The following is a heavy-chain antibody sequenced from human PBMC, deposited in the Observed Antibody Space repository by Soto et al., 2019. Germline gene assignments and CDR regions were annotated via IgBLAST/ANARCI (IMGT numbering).Heavy chain of an antibody. CDR3: ASPYYYDSSGSQGYFDY. CDR1: GGTFSSYA. J-gene: IGHJ4*02. V-gene: IGHV1-69*13. Sequence: SVKVSCKASGGTFSSYAISWVRQAPGQGLEWMGGIIHIFGTANYAQKFQGRVTITADESTSTAYMELSSLRSEDTAVYYCASPYYYDSSGSQGYFDYWGQGTLVTVSS. CDR2: IIHIFGTA. D-gene: IGHD3-22*01.